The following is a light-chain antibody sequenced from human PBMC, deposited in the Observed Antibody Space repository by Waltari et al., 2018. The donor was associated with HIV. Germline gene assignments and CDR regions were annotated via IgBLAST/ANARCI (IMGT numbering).Light chain of an antibody. CDR2: EVT. V-gene: IGLV2-23*02. CDR1: SSDIGSYNL. Sequence: QSALTQPASVSGSPGQSITFSCTGTSSDIGSYNLVSWYQQHPGKAPRRMIYEVTTRPSGVSYRLSGSKSGNTASLTISGLQAEDEADYYCCSFAGSTSWVFGGGTKLTVL. CDR3: CSFAGSTSWV. J-gene: IGLJ3*02.